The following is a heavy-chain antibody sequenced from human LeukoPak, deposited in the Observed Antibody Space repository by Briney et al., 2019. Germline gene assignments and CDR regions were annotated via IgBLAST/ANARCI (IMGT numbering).Heavy chain of an antibody. Sequence: ASVKVSCKASGYIFNGYYIHWVRQAPGQGPEWMGWINPNNGDTKCAQKFKGRVTMTRDTSISTAYMELSSLRSDDTAFYYCAGNGQLLSGGNWFDPWGQGALVTVSS. D-gene: IGHD2-2*01. J-gene: IGHJ5*02. CDR3: AGNGQLLSGGNWFDP. CDR1: GYIFNGYY. CDR2: INPNNGDT. V-gene: IGHV1-2*02.